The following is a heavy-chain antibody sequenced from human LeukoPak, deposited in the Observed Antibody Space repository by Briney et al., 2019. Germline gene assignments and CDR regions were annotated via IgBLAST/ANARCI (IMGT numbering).Heavy chain of an antibody. CDR3: ARGAAGTTPDYYYFGLDV. CDR1: GYRFTDYW. D-gene: IGHD1-7*01. V-gene: IGHV5-51*01. J-gene: IGHJ6*02. Sequence: GESLKISCKGSGYRFTDYWIGWVRQMLGKGLEWMGIIYPGDSDTRYSPSFQGQVTISADKSINTAHLQWSSLKASDTAMYYCARGAAGTTPDYYYFGLDVWGQGTTVRVSS. CDR2: IYPGDSDT.